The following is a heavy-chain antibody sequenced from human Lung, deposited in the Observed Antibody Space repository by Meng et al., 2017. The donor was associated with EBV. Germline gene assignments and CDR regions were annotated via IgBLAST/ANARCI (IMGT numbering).Heavy chain of an antibody. CDR3: ARGKPVAPFDY. V-gene: IGHV4-34*01. CDR1: GGSFSGYY. CDR2: INHSGST. J-gene: IGHJ4*02. D-gene: IGHD4-23*01. Sequence: VQLHAGGAGLFKPSGTLSLTCAVYGGSFSGYYWSWNRQPPGKGLEWIWEINHSGSTNYNPSLKSRVTISVDTSKNQFSLKLSFVTAADTAVYYCARGKPVAPFDYWGQGTLVTVSS.